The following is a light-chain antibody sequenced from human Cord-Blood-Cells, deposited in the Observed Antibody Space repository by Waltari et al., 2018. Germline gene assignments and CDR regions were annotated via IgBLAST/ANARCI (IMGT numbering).Light chain of an antibody. CDR3: QQYGSSLRT. CDR1: QSGSSSY. Sequence: IVLPQPRGTLTLCPEERAALSCRPRQSGSSSYLAWYQQKPGQAPRLLIYGASSRATGIPDRFSGSGSGTDFTLTISRLEPEDFAVYYCQQYGSSLRTFGQGTKVEIK. CDR2: GAS. V-gene: IGKV3-20*01. J-gene: IGKJ1*01.